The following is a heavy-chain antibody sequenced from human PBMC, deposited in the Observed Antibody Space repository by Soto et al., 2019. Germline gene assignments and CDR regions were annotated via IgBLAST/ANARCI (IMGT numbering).Heavy chain of an antibody. V-gene: IGHV4-59*08. CDR2: IYYSGST. CDR3: ARQGYYGSGSYYFDY. J-gene: IGHJ4*02. D-gene: IGHD3-10*01. Sequence: QVQLQESGPGLVKPSETLSLTCTVSGGSISSYYWSWIRQPPGKGLEWIGYIYYSGSTNYNPSLKSRVAISVDTSKNQFSLKLSSVTAADTAVYYCARQGYYGSGSYYFDYWGQGTLVTVCS. CDR1: GGSISSYY.